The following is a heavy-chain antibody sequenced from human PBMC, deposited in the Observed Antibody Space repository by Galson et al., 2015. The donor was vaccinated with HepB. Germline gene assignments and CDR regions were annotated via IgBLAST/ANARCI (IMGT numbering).Heavy chain of an antibody. CDR2: ISYDGNSK. CDR3: AREGYYGSGTYYRAPFDY. Sequence: SLRLSCAPSGFTFSSYPMHWVRQPPGRGLEWVAVISYDGNSKYYADSVKGRFTISRDNSKTTLYLQMNSLRAEDTAVYYCAREGYYGSGTYYRAPFDYWGQGTLVTVSS. CDR1: GFTFSSYP. V-gene: IGHV3-30-3*01. J-gene: IGHJ4*02. D-gene: IGHD3-10*01.